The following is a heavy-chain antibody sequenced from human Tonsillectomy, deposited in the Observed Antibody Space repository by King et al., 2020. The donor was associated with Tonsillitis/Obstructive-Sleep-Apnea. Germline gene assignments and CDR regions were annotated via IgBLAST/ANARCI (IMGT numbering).Heavy chain of an antibody. Sequence: VQLVESGGGLVQPGGSLRLSCAASGFTFSSHWMNWVRPAPGKGLVWVSRINSDGSSTIYADSVKGRFTISRDNAKNTLYLQMNSLRVEDTAVYYCASEERYCTSTSCPEPSAYWGQGTLVTVSS. V-gene: IGHV3-74*01. CDR2: INSDGSST. CDR1: GFTFSSHW. D-gene: IGHD2-2*01. CDR3: ASEERYCTSTSCPEPSAY. J-gene: IGHJ4*02.